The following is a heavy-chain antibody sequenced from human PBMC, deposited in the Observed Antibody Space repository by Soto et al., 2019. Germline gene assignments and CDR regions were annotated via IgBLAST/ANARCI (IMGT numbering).Heavy chain of an antibody. V-gene: IGHV3-74*01. Sequence: PGGSLRLSCAAPGYTFSNYGMHWGRQVPGRGLVWVLRISHDGSGTSYADSVKGRFTISRDNAKNTVYLQMNSLRAEDTAVYYCGSDFEYWGQGTRDTAPQ. J-gene: IGHJ4*02. CDR2: ISHDGSGT. CDR1: GYTFSNYG. CDR3: GSDFEY.